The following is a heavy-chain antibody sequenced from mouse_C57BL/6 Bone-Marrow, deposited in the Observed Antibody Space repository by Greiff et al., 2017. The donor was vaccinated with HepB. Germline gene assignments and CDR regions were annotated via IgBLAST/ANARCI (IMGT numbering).Heavy chain of an antibody. Sequence: VHLVESGPGLVAPSQSLSITCTVSGFSLTSYGVDWVRQSPGKGLEWLGVIWGVGSTNYNSALKSRLSISKDNSKSQVFLKMNSLQTDDTAMYYCASHYYDYDSWFAYWGQGTLVTVSA. CDR3: ASHYYDYDSWFAY. J-gene: IGHJ3*01. CDR2: IWGVGST. V-gene: IGHV2-6*01. D-gene: IGHD2-4*01. CDR1: GFSLTSYG.